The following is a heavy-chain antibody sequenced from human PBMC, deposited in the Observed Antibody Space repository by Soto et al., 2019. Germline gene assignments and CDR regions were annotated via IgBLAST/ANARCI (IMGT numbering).Heavy chain of an antibody. CDR3: AKGGIAAPYTG. D-gene: IGHD6-6*01. J-gene: IGHJ4*02. CDR1: GFTFSSYA. CDR2: ISGSGGST. Sequence: EVQLLESGGGLVQPGGSLRLSCAASGFTFSSYAMSWVRQAPGKGLEWVSAISGSGGSTYYADSVKVRFTISRDNSKNTLNLQMNSLRAEDTAVYSCAKGGIAAPYTGWGQGTLVTVSS. V-gene: IGHV3-23*01.